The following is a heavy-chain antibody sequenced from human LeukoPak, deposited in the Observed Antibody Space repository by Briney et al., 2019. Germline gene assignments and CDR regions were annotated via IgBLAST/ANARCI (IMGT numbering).Heavy chain of an antibody. J-gene: IGHJ3*02. V-gene: IGHV3-21*01. CDR3: ARETSEAFDI. D-gene: IGHD1-14*01. CDR1: GFTFSTYN. CDR2: ISSSSNYI. Sequence: PGGSLRLSCAASGFTFSTYNMNWVRQAPGKGLEWVSSISSSSNYIYYADSVKGRFTISRDNAKNSLYLQMNSLRGEDTAVYYCARETSEAFDIWGQGTMVTVSS.